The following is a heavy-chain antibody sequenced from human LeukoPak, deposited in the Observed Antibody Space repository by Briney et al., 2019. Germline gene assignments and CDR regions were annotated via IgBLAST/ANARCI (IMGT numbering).Heavy chain of an antibody. CDR2: ISYDGSNK. CDR3: ARELGGYDAY. J-gene: IGHJ4*02. CDR1: GFTFGSYA. D-gene: IGHD5-12*01. V-gene: IGHV3-30-3*01. Sequence: PGGSLRLSCAASGFTFGSYAMHWVRQAPGKGLEWVAVISYDGSNKYYADSVKGRFTISRDNSKNTLYLQMNSLRAEDTAVYYCARELGGYDAYWGQGTLVTVSS.